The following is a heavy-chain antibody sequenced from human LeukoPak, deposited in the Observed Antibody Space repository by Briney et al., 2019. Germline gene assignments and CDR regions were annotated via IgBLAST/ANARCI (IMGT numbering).Heavy chain of an antibody. CDR2: IYYSGST. V-gene: IGHV4-39*01. CDR3: ARVPRLGSNFDY. D-gene: IGHD6-19*01. J-gene: IGHJ4*02. Sequence: TSETLSLTCTVSGGSISSSSYYWGWIRQPPGKGLEWIGSIYYSGSTYYNPSLKSRVTISVDTSKNQFSLKLSSVTAADTAVYYCARVPRLGSNFDYWGQGTLVTVSS. CDR1: GGSISSSSYY.